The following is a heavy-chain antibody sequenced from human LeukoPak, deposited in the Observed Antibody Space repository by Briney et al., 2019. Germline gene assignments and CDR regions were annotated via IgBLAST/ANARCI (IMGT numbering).Heavy chain of an antibody. D-gene: IGHD3-3*01. J-gene: IGHJ6*04. V-gene: IGHV3-23*01. Sequence: GGSLRLSCAASGVTFSSYAMSWVRQAPGQGQEWVSAISVSGGSTYYADSAKGRFTIFTDNTKNTLYLQMNILRAEDTAVYCCAKDRELKSYYDFWSGPPVWGKGTTVTVSS. CDR2: ISVSGGST. CDR3: AKDRELKSYYDFWSGPPV. CDR1: GVTFSSYA.